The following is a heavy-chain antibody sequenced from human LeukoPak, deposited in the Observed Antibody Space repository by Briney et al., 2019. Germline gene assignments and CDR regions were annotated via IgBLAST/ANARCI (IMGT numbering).Heavy chain of an antibody. Sequence: PGGSLRLSCAASGFTFSSYAMHWVRQAPGKGLEWVAVISYDGSNKYYADSVKGRFTISRDNSKNTLYLQMNSLRAEDTAVFYCARDLSRSSNYYGMDVLGQGTTVTVSS. V-gene: IGHV3-30*04. J-gene: IGHJ6*02. CDR1: GFTFSSYA. CDR3: ARDLSRSSNYYGMDV. CDR2: ISYDGSNK. D-gene: IGHD1-26*01.